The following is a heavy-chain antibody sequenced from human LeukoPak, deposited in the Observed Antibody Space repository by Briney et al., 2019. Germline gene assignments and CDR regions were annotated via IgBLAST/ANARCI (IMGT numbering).Heavy chain of an antibody. CDR3: ARDYYGSGSYDY. V-gene: IGHV4-39*07. J-gene: IGHJ4*02. CDR2: IYYSGST. Sequence: WVRQAPGKGLEWIGGIYYSGSTYYNPSLKSRVTISVDTSKNQFSLKLSSVTAADTAVYYCARDYYGSGSYDYWGQGTLVTVSS. D-gene: IGHD3-10*01.